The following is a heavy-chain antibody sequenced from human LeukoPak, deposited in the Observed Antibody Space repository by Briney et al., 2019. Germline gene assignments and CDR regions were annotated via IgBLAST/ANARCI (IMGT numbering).Heavy chain of an antibody. V-gene: IGHV3-30*02. CDR3: AKDRAYSGTYPDAFDI. Sequence: GGSLRLSCAASGFNFITYGMHWVRQTPGKGLEWVVFIRYDASDKYYSDSVEGRFTISRDNSKNTLYLQMNSLKSEDTAVYYCAKDRAYSGTYPDAFDIWGPGTMVTVSS. CDR1: GFNFITYG. D-gene: IGHD1-26*01. CDR2: IRYDASDK. J-gene: IGHJ3*02.